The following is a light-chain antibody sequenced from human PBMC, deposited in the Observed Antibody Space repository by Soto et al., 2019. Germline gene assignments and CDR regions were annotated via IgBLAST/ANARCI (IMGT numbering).Light chain of an antibody. Sequence: DIQMTQSPSTLSASVGYRFTITCRASQSIGSWLAWYQQKPGKAPKLLIYAASSLQSGVPSRFSGSGSGTDFTLTISRLEPEDFAVYYCQQYGNSPITFGQGKRREIK. V-gene: IGKV1-5*01. CDR3: QQYGNSPIT. CDR2: AAS. CDR1: QSIGSW. J-gene: IGKJ5*01.